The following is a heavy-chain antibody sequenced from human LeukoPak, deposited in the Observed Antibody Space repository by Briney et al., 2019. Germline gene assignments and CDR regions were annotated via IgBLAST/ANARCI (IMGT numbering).Heavy chain of an antibody. V-gene: IGHV4-39*01. CDR1: GGSISLSYYY. CDR3: ARHGWDYDPGTYYTFDP. D-gene: IGHD3-10*01. CDR2: VYYSGTT. J-gene: IGHJ5*02. Sequence: PSETLSLTCSVSGGSISLSYYYWGWIRQPPGKALEWIGSVYYSGTTSYNPSLKSRVTISVDTSKNQFSLRLTSVTAADTAMYHCARHGWDYDPGTYYTFDPWGQGTLVTVSS.